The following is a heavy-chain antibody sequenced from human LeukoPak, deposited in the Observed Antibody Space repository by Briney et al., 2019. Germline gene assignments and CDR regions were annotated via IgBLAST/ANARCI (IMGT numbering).Heavy chain of an antibody. J-gene: IGHJ4*02. CDR2: IYHSGTT. CDR1: NYSITSGYF. Sequence: PSETLSLTCAVSNYSITSGYFWGWIRQPPGKGLEWIASIYHSGTTYYNPSLRNRVTLFVDTSKNQFSLKLTSLTAADTAVYYCARGYPMVRGNFCDYWGQGTLVTVSS. CDR3: ARGYPMVRGNFCDY. D-gene: IGHD3-10*01. V-gene: IGHV4-38-2*01.